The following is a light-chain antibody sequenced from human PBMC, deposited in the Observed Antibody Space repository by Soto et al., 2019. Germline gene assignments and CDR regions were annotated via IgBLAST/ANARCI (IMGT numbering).Light chain of an antibody. V-gene: IGKV1-33*01. J-gene: IGKJ1*01. Sequence: DIQMTQSPSSLSASVGDRVTITCQASHDISNYLNWYQQKPGQAPKLLIYDASNLETGVPSRFSGSGSGTDFTFTISSLQPEDFATYYCQQSYSSPPTFGQGTKVDIK. CDR2: DAS. CDR3: QQSYSSPPT. CDR1: HDISNY.